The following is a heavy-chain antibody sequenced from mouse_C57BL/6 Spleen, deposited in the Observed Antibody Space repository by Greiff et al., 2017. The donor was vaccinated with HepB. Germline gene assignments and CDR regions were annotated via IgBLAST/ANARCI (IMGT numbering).Heavy chain of an antibody. J-gene: IGHJ3*01. CDR3: ARGEIYDGYEGFAY. CDR2: INPGSGGT. Sequence: QVQLQQSGAELVRPGTSVKVSCKASGYAFTNYLIEWVKQRPGQGLEWIGVINPGSGGTNYNEKFKGKATLTADKSSSTAYMQLSSLTSEVSAVYFCARGEIYDGYEGFAYWGQGTLVTVSA. V-gene: IGHV1-54*01. CDR1: GYAFTNYL. D-gene: IGHD2-3*01.